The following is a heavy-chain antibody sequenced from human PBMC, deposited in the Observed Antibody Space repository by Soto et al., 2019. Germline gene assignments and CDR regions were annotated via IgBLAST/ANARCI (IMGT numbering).Heavy chain of an antibody. V-gene: IGHV3-30*18. CDR3: AKEGQYYDFWSGYYGYYGMDV. CDR2: ISYDGSNK. CDR1: GFTFSSYG. Sequence: PGGSLRLSCAASGFTFSSYGMHWVRQAPGKGLEWVAVISYDGSNKYYADSVKGRFTISRDNSKNTLYLQMNSLRAEDTAVYYCAKEGQYYDFWSGYYGYYGMDVWGQGTTVTVSS. J-gene: IGHJ6*02. D-gene: IGHD3-3*01.